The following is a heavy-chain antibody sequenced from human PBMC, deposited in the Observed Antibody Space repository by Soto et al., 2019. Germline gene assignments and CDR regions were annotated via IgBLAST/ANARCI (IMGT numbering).Heavy chain of an antibody. Sequence: QVQLQESGPGLVKPSQTLSLTCTVSGGSISSGDYYWSWIRQPPGKGLEWIGYIYYSGSTYYNPSLKSRVTISVAPSKIQFSLMLSSVTAADTAVYYCATERYYDILTGYYGSFDIWGQGTMVTVSS. CDR2: IYYSGST. D-gene: IGHD3-9*01. J-gene: IGHJ3*02. V-gene: IGHV4-30-4*01. CDR1: GGSISSGDYY. CDR3: ATERYYDILTGYYGSFDI.